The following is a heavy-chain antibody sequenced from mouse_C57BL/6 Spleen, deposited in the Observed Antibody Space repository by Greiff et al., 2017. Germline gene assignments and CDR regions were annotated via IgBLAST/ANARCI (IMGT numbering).Heavy chain of an antibody. CDR2: IDPEDGDT. CDR1: GFNIKDYY. J-gene: IGHJ2*01. V-gene: IGHV14-1*01. D-gene: IGHD1-1*01. CDR3: TTGTVVARNYFDY. Sequence: EVQLQQSGAELVRPGASVKLSCTASGFNIKDYYMHWVKQRPEQGLEWIGRIDPEDGDTEYAPKFQGKATMTADTSSNTAYLQLSSLTSEDTAVYYCTTGTVVARNYFDYWGQGTTLTVSS.